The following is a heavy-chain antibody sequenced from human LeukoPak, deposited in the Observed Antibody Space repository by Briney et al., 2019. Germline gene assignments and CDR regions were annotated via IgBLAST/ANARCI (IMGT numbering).Heavy chain of an antibody. D-gene: IGHD6-6*01. CDR2: ISAYNGNT. Sequence: ATVKVSCKASGYTFRTYGINWVRQAPGQGLEWMGWISAYNGNTNYAQKLQGRVTMTTGPSTSTAYMELRSLRSDDTAVYYCTRDAYSTSSSGFDPWGQGTLVTVSS. J-gene: IGHJ5*02. CDR1: GYTFRTYG. V-gene: IGHV1-18*01. CDR3: TRDAYSTSSSGFDP.